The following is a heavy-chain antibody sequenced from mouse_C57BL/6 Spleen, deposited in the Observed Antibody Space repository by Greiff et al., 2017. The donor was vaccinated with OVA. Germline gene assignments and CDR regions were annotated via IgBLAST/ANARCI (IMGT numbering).Heavy chain of an antibody. Sequence: VQLQQPGAELVKPGASVKLSCKASGYTFTSYWMQWVKQRPGQGLEWIGEIDPSDSYTNYNQKFKGKATLTVDTSSSTAYMQLSSLTSEDSAVYYCARSRLFAYLGQGTLVTVSA. J-gene: IGHJ3*01. CDR1: GYTFTSYW. CDR3: ARSRLFAY. CDR2: IDPSDSYT. V-gene: IGHV1-50*01.